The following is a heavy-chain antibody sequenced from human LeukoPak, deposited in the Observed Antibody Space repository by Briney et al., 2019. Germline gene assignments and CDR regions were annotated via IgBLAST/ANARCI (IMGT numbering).Heavy chain of an antibody. Sequence: SETLSLTCAVYGGSFSGYYWSWIRQPPGKGLEWIGEINHSGSTNYNPSLKSRVTISVDTSKNQFSLKLSSVTAADTAVYYCARDPYGSASYGPSYYYYGMDVWGQGTTVTVSS. D-gene: IGHD3-10*01. CDR2: INHSGST. J-gene: IGHJ6*02. CDR3: ARDPYGSASYGPSYYYYGMDV. CDR1: GGSFSGYY. V-gene: IGHV4-34*01.